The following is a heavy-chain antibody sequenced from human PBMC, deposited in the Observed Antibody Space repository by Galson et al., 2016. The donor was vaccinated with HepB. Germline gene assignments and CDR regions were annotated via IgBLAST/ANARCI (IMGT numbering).Heavy chain of an antibody. Sequence: SLRLSCAASGFTFTSHWMHWVRQAPGKGLEWVANINQGGGEKYYVDSVKGRFTISRDNFKNSLYLQMNSLRAEDTAVYYCTTPTQHFEYWGQGTLVTVSS. V-gene: IGHV3-7*03. CDR2: INQGGGEK. CDR3: TTPTQHFEY. CDR1: GFTFTSHW. D-gene: IGHD1-1*01. J-gene: IGHJ4*02.